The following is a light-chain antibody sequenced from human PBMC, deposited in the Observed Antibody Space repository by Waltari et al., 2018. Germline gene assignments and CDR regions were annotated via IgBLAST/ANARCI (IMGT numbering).Light chain of an antibody. V-gene: IGKV3-20*01. Sequence: EIILTHSPGTLSFSPGERATLSCRASQSISRPVAWYQQKPGQAPRLLIYDASTRATGIPDRFSGSGSGTDFSLTISRLEPEDSAVYYCQHYVRLPATFGQGTKVEIK. CDR3: QHYVRLPAT. CDR1: QSISRP. CDR2: DAS. J-gene: IGKJ1*01.